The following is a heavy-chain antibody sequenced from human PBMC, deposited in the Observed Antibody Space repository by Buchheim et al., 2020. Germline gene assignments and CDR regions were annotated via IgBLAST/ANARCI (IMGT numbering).Heavy chain of an antibody. Sequence: QLQLVESGGGLVKPGGSLRLSCAASGFTFSDYYMSWMRQAPGIGLEWVAYISTGSRYTNYVDSVKDRFTISRDDAKSSLDLQMNNLRAEDTAVYYCARGARVAAASDYWGQGTL. D-gene: IGHD2-2*01. J-gene: IGHJ4*02. V-gene: IGHV3-11*06. CDR1: GFTFSDYY. CDR3: ARGARVAAASDY. CDR2: ISTGSRYT.